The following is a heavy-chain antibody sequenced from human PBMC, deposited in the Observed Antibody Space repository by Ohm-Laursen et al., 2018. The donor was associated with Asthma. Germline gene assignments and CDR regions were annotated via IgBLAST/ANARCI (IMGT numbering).Heavy chain of an antibody. CDR1: GYTFTSYD. Sequence: GASVKVSCKASGYTFTSYDINWVRQATGQGLEWMGWMNPNSGNTGYAQKFQGRVTMTRNTSISTAYMELSSLRSDDTAVYYCASSARGSSYFDYWGQGTLVTVSS. D-gene: IGHD2-15*01. J-gene: IGHJ4*02. CDR2: MNPNSGNT. V-gene: IGHV1-8*01. CDR3: ASSARGSSYFDY.